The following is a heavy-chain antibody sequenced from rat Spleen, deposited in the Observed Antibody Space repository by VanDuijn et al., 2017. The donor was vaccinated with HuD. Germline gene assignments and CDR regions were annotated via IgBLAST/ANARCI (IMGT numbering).Heavy chain of an antibody. CDR2: ISTSGGST. J-gene: IGHJ2*01. CDR3: TRGGNYDYDH. Sequence: EVQLVESGGGLVQPGRSLKLSCVASGFTFNDCYMAWVRQAPTKGLEWVATISTSGGSTYYRDSVKGRFTISRDDAKSILYLQMNSLRSEDTATYYCTRGGNYDYDHWGQGLMVTVSS. D-gene: IGHD1-10*01. V-gene: IGHV5-27*01. CDR1: GFTFNDCY.